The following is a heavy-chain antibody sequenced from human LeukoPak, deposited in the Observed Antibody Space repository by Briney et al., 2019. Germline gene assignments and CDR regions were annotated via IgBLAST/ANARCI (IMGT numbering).Heavy chain of an antibody. D-gene: IGHD3-3*01. CDR1: EFTFSSYN. CDR2: ISSSSAYT. CDR3: AREMFWSGYFSNLHFDY. J-gene: IGHJ4*02. Sequence: GGSVTLYCAAYEFTFSSYNMKCLRQAPGKGLVWVSYISSSSAYTYHAVSVRGRFTISRDNAKNSLYLQMNSLRAEDRAVYYCAREMFWSGYFSNLHFDYWGQGALVTVSS. V-gene: IGHV3-21*01.